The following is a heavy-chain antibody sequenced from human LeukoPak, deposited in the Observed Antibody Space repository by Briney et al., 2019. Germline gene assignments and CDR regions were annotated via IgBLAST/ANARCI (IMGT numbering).Heavy chain of an antibody. Sequence: SETLSLTCTVSGGAISNTSYYWGWIRQPPGKGLEWIGSVYYSGSTYYNPSLKSRVTISVDTSKNQFSLKLSSVTAADTAVYYCARAGLETYYGKSYFDYWGQGTLVTVSS. CDR1: GGAISNTSYY. CDR2: VYYSGST. CDR3: ARAGLETYYGKSYFDY. V-gene: IGHV4-39*01. J-gene: IGHJ4*02. D-gene: IGHD3-10*01.